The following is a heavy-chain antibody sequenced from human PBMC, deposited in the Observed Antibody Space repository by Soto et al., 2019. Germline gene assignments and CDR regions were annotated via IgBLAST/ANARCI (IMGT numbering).Heavy chain of an antibody. D-gene: IGHD5-12*01. CDR2: ISFDGANI. Sequence: QVQLVESGGGVVQPGTSLRLSCAASGFLFRNDAMHWVRQSPAKGLEWLAVISFDGANIFYAGAAKGRFTISRDNSKQTLYLQLDSLRPEDTGVYFCARDPYGGYIFDSWGQGTQVTLSS. J-gene: IGHJ4*02. CDR1: GFLFRNDA. V-gene: IGHV3-30-3*01. CDR3: ARDPYGGYIFDS.